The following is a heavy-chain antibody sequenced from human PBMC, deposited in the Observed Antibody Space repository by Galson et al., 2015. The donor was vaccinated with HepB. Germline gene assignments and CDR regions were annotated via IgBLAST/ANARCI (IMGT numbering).Heavy chain of an antibody. Sequence: SLRLSCAASGFTVSSNYMSWVRQAPGKGLEWVSVIYSGGSTYYADPVKGRFTISRDNSKNTLYLQMNSLRAEDTAVYYCARTYCGGDCYWGAFFGYFQHWGQGTLVTVSS. J-gene: IGHJ1*01. CDR3: ARTYCGGDCYWGAFFGYFQH. CDR1: GFTVSSNY. V-gene: IGHV3-53*01. D-gene: IGHD2-21*02. CDR2: IYSGGST.